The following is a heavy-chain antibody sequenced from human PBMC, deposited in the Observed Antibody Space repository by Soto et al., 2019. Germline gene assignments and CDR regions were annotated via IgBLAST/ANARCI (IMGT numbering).Heavy chain of an antibody. J-gene: IGHJ3*01. D-gene: IGHD3-10*02. V-gene: IGHV3-66*01. CDR2: IYNGGST. CDR1: GFTVSSNY. Sequence: GGSLRLSCAASGFTVSSNYTSWVRQAPGKGLEWVSVIYNGGSTYYADSVKGRFTISRDNSKNTLYLQMNSLRAEATAVYYCASGVLRYAFDLWCQGTMVTV. CDR3: ASGVLRYAFDL.